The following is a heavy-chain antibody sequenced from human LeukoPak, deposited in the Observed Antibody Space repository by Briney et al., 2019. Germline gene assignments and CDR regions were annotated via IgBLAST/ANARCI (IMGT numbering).Heavy chain of an antibody. CDR1: GFTFSSYW. CDR2: INTDGSST. Sequence: PGGSLRLSCAASGFTFSSYWMHWVRQAPGKGLVWVSRINTDGSSTSYADSVKGRFTISRDNAKNTLYLQMNSLRAEDTAVYYCASTYYDILTLDYWGQGTLVTVSS. V-gene: IGHV3-74*01. J-gene: IGHJ4*02. CDR3: ASTYYDILTLDY. D-gene: IGHD3-9*01.